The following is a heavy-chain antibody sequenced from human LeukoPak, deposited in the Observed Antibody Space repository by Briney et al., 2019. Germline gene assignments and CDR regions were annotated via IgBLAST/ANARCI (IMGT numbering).Heavy chain of an antibody. D-gene: IGHD3-10*01. CDR3: ARVGYYGSGSNEYYYSMDV. V-gene: IGHV1-2*04. J-gene: IGHJ6*02. CDR1: GYTFTGYY. Sequence: ASVKVSCKASGYTFTGYYMHWVRQAPGQGLEWMGWINPNSGGTSYAQKFQGWVTMTRDTSISTAYMELSRLRSDDTAVYYCARVGYYGSGSNEYYYSMDVWGQGTTVTVSS. CDR2: INPNSGGT.